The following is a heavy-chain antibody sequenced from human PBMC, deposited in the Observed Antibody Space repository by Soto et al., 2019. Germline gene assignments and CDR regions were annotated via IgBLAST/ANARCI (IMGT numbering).Heavy chain of an antibody. CDR1: GFTFSSYS. D-gene: IGHD1-26*01. J-gene: IGHJ6*02. Sequence: GGSLRLSCAASGFTFSSYSMNWVRQAPGKGLEWVSYISSSSSTIYYADSVKGRFTISRDNAKNLLYLQMNSLRDEDTAVYYCARDRLVGVGATKGYYYYGMDVWGQGTTVTVSS. V-gene: IGHV3-48*02. CDR2: ISSSSSTI. CDR3: ARDRLVGVGATKGYYYYGMDV.